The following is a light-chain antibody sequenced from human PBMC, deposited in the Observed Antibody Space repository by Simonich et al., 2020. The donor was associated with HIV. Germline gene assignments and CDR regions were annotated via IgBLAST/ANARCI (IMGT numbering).Light chain of an antibody. J-gene: IGKJ1*01. CDR3: MQALQTPRT. V-gene: IGKV2-28*01. CDR2: LGS. Sequence: DIVMTQSPLSLPVTPGEPXSISCMSSQSLIHSNGYNYLDWYLQKPGQSPQLLIYLGSNRASGVPDRFSGSXSGTDFTXXXSRVEAEDVGVYYCMQALQTPRTFGQGTKVEIK. CDR1: QSLIHSNGYNY.